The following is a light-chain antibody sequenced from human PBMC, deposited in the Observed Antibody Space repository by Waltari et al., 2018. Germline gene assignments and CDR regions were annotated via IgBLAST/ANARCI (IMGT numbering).Light chain of an antibody. CDR1: SSDVGGYHY. Sequence: QSALTHPPSASGSPAPSVTLSCTGTSSDVGGYHYVSWYQQPPGKGPTVMIFGVSKRHSGVPDRYSGAKSGNTASRTVSGRQAEDGADYCGSSYAGSDNANGVFGGGTKLIVL. CDR2: GVS. J-gene: IGLJ2*01. V-gene: IGLV2-8*01. CDR3: SSYAGSDNANGV.